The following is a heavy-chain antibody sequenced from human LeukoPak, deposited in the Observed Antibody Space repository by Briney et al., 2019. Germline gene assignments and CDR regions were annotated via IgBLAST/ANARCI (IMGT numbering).Heavy chain of an antibody. J-gene: IGHJ3*02. CDR1: GFSVSINY. Sequence: GGSLRLSCAASGFSVSINYMSWVRQAPGTGLEWVSVIYSDGSTYYADSVKGRFTISRANSMNTLYLQMNSLRAEDTAVYSCAREAAAGFYDAFDIWGQGTMVTVSS. V-gene: IGHV3-66*01. D-gene: IGHD6-13*01. CDR2: IYSDGST. CDR3: AREAAAGFYDAFDI.